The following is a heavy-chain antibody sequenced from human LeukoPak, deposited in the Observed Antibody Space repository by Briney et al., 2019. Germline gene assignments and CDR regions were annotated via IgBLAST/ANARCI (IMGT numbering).Heavy chain of an antibody. J-gene: IGHJ4*02. CDR2: IIPIFGTA. D-gene: IGHD2-2*01. V-gene: IGHV1-69*01. Sequence: GSSVKVSCTASGGTFSSYAISWVRQAPGQGLEWMGGIIPIFGTANYAQKFQGRVTITADESTSTAYMELSSLRSEDTAVYYCARMALGYCSSTSCYSRIDYFDYWGQGTLVTVSS. CDR1: GGTFSSYA. CDR3: ARMALGYCSSTSCYSRIDYFDY.